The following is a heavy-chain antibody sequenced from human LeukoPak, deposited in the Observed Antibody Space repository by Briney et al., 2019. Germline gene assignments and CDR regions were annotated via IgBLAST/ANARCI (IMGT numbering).Heavy chain of an antibody. CDR1: GFTFDDYA. Sequence: GGSLRLSCAASGFTFDDYAMHWVRQAPGKGLEWVSGISWNSGSIGYADSVKGRFTISRDNAKNSLYLQMNSLRAEDTALYYCAKDAWIGTPYDSSGSLDYWGQGTLVTVSS. J-gene: IGHJ4*02. CDR3: AKDAWIGTPYDSSGSLDY. CDR2: ISWNSGSI. V-gene: IGHV3-9*01. D-gene: IGHD3-22*01.